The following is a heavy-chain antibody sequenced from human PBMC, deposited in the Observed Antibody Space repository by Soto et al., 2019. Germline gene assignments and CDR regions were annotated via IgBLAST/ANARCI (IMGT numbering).Heavy chain of an antibody. CDR3: ARDQNSLEGYWFDP. Sequence: SGGSLRLSCAASGFTFSDYYMSWIRQAPGKGLEWVSYISSSGSTIYYADSVKGRFTISRDNAKNSLYLQMNSLRAEDTAVYYCARDQNSLEGYWFDPWGQGTLVTVSS. CDR1: GFTFSDYY. V-gene: IGHV3-11*01. J-gene: IGHJ5*02. CDR2: ISSSGSTI. D-gene: IGHD5-18*01.